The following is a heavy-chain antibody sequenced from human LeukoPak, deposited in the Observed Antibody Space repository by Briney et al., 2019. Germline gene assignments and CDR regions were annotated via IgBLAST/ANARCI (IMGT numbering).Heavy chain of an antibody. Sequence: SEALSLTCTVSGGSISSGSYYWSWIRQPAGKGLEWIGRIYTSGSTNYNPSLKSRVTISVDTSKNQFSLKLSSVTAADTAVYYCARDSSSWYFDYWGQGTLVTVSS. V-gene: IGHV4-61*02. CDR2: IYTSGST. CDR3: ARDSSSWYFDY. J-gene: IGHJ4*02. CDR1: GGSISSGSYY. D-gene: IGHD6-13*01.